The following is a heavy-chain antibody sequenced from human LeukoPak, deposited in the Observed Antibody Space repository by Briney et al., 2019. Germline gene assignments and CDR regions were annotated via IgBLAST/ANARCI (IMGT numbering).Heavy chain of an antibody. D-gene: IGHD5-12*01. CDR3: AGRGLKYFDY. CDR1: GGSISSGTYY. CDR2: IYTSGST. V-gene: IGHV4-61*02. J-gene: IGHJ4*02. Sequence: SQTLSLTCTVSGGSISSGTYYWGWIRQPAGKGLEWIGRIYTSGSTNYNPSLKSRVTISVDTSKNQFSLKLSSLTAADTAVYYCAGRGLKYFDYWGQGTLVTFSS.